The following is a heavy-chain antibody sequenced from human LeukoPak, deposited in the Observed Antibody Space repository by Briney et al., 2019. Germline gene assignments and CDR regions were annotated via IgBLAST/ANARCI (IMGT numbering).Heavy chain of an antibody. Sequence: GGSLRLSCAASGFTVSSNYMSWVRQAPGKGLEWVSGISGSGSSTYYADSVKGRFTISRDNSKNTVNLQMNSLRAEDTAVYYCAKDFDTMVTTFHYWGQGTLVTVSS. CDR2: ISGSGSST. CDR3: AKDFDTMVTTFHY. CDR1: GFTVSSNY. J-gene: IGHJ4*02. D-gene: IGHD4/OR15-4a*01. V-gene: IGHV3-23*01.